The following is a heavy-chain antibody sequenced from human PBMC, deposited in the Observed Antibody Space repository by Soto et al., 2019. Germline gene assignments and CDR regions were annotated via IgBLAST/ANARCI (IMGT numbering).Heavy chain of an antibody. CDR1: GDSVSSNSVA. J-gene: IGHJ4*02. V-gene: IGHV6-1*01. CDR2: TYYRSKWYN. CDR3: VRDTGSGSGWYGI. D-gene: IGHD6-19*01. Sequence: QVQLQQSGPGLVKPSQTLSLTCAISGDSVSSNSVAWNWIRQSPSRGLEWLGRTYYRSKWYNAYSVSVKSRITINPDTSKNQFALQLKSVTPEDTAVYYGVRDTGSGSGWYGIWGQGTQVTVSS.